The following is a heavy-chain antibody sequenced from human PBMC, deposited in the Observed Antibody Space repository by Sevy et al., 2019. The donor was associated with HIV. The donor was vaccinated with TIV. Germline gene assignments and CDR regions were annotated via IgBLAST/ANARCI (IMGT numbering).Heavy chain of an antibody. J-gene: IGHJ5*02. V-gene: IGHV3-53*01. CDR1: GLTVSSNY. CDR2: LYRVGST. D-gene: IGHD3-10*01. CDR3: ARDPPKGSRGSWFDT. Sequence: GGSLRLSCAASGLTVSSNYMSWVRQAPGKGLEWVSTLYRVGSTFYAEAVKGRFTISRDNSKNTLYLQMNSLRAEDTAVYYCARDPPKGSRGSWFDTWGQRTLVTVSS.